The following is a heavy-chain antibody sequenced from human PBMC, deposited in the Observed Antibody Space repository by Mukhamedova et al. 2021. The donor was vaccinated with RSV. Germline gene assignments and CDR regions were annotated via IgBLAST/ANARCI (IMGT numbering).Heavy chain of an antibody. CDR3: ARVGYSSGWSDY. CDR1: AYTFTDYY. Sequence: ASAYTFTDYYMHWVRQAPGQGLEWMGWINPDSGCTNYAQQFQGRVTMTRDTSITTAYMELSRLTSDDTAVYYCARVGYSSGWSDY. D-gene: IGHD6-19*01. CDR2: INPDSGCT. J-gene: IGHJ4*01. V-gene: IGHV1-2*02.